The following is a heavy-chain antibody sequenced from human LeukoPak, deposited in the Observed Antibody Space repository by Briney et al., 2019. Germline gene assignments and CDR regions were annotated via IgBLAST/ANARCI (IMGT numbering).Heavy chain of an antibody. D-gene: IGHD6-13*01. Sequence: SVKVSCKASGYTFTSSAMQGVRQARGQRLEWIGWIVVGSGNTNYAQKFQERVTITRDMSTSTAYMELSSLRSEDTAVWYCAAGDSSLTNYGMDVWGQGTTVTVSS. CDR3: AAGDSSLTNYGMDV. J-gene: IGHJ6*02. CDR1: GYTFTSSA. CDR2: IVVGSGNT. V-gene: IGHV1-58*02.